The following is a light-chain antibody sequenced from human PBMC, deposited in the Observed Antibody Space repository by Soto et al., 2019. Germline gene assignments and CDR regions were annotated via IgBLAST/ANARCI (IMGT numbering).Light chain of an antibody. CDR2: AAS. V-gene: IGKV1-27*01. CDR1: QDISNY. CDR3: QKYNGAPFT. J-gene: IGKJ3*01. Sequence: DIQMTQSPSSLSASVGDRVTITCRASQDISNYLAWYQQKPGKVPKLLIYAASTLQSGVPSRFSGSGSGTDFTLTIGSLQPEDVATYYCQKYNGAPFTFGPGTKVDIK.